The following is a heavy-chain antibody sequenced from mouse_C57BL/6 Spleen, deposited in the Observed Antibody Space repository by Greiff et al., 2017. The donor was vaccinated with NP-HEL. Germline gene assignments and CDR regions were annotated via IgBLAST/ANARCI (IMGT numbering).Heavy chain of an antibody. CDR3: TGLWTMATCFDY. CDR2: IRLKSDNYAT. V-gene: IGHV6-3*01. J-gene: IGHJ2*01. CDR1: GFTFSNYW. Sequence: EVMLVESGGGLVQPGGSMKLSCVASGFTFSNYWMNWVRQSPEKGLEWVAQIRLKSDNYATHYAESVKGRFTISRDDSKSSVYLQMNNLRAEDTGIYYCTGLWTMATCFDYWGQGTTLTVSS. D-gene: IGHD1-1*02.